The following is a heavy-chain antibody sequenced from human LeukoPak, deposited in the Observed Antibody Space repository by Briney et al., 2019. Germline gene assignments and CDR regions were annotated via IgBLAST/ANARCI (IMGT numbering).Heavy chain of an antibody. CDR2: IYTSGST. J-gene: IGHJ6*03. Sequence: KPSETLSLTCTVSGGSISSGSYYWSWIRQPAGKGLEWIGRIYTSGSTNYNPSLKSRVTISVDTSKNQFSLKLSSVTAADTAVYYCARNGYSYGYPRVYYYYYYYMDVWGKGTTVTVSS. D-gene: IGHD5-18*01. CDR1: GGSISSGSYY. CDR3: ARNGYSYGYPRVYYYYYYYMDV. V-gene: IGHV4-61*02.